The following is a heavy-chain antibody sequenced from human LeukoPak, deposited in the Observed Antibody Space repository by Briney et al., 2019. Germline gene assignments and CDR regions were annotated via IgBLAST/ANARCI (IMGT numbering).Heavy chain of an antibody. CDR1: GYTFTGYY. CDR3: ARDYGSGSYSEPNFDY. D-gene: IGHD3-10*01. J-gene: IGHJ4*02. CDR2: INPNSGGT. V-gene: IGHV1-2*02. Sequence: ASVKVSCKASGYTFTGYYMHWVRQAPGQGLEWMGWINPNSGGTNYAQKFQGRVTMTRDTSTSTAYMELRSMRSDDTAVYYCARDYGSGSYSEPNFDYWGQGTLVTVSS.